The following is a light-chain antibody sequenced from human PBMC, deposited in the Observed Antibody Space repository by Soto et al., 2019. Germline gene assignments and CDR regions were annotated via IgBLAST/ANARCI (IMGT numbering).Light chain of an antibody. Sequence: EIVLTQSPGTLSLSPGERATLSCRASQSVSSSYLAWYQQKPGQAPRLLIYGASSRATGIPDRFSGSGSGTDFTLTISRLEPEDCAVYYCQQYGSSPPALTFGGGTKVDIK. CDR3: QQYGSSPPALT. J-gene: IGKJ4*01. CDR1: QSVSSSY. V-gene: IGKV3-20*01. CDR2: GAS.